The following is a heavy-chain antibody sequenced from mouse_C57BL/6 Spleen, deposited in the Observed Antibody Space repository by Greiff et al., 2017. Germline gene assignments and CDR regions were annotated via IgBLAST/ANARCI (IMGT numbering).Heavy chain of an antibody. D-gene: IGHD2-3*01. CDR3: ARYDGYYDYAMDY. J-gene: IGHJ4*01. Sequence: VKLQQPGAELVKPGASVKMSCKASGYTFTSYWITWVKQRPGQGLEWIGDIYPGSGSTNYNEKFKSKATLTVDTSSSTAYMQLSSLTSEDSAVYYCARYDGYYDYAMDYWGQGTSVTVSS. V-gene: IGHV1-55*01. CDR1: GYTFTSYW. CDR2: IYPGSGST.